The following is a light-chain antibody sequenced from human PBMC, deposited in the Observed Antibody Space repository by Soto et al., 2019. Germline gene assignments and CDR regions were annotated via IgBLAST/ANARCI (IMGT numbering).Light chain of an antibody. CDR1: QSVDWY. V-gene: IGKV3-20*01. J-gene: IGKJ2*01. CDR2: AAS. Sequence: EIVLTQSPATLYLSPGDRATLSCRASQSVDWYVAWYQQKPGQAPRLLIYAASRRAAGIPDRFSGGGSETDFTLTISRLEPEDFAVYYCQQYGTSPPITFGQGTKVEIK. CDR3: QQYGTSPPIT.